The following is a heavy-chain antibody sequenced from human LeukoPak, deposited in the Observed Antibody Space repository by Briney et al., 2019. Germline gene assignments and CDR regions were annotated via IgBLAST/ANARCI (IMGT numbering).Heavy chain of an antibody. D-gene: IGHD6-19*01. Sequence: SETLSLTCTVSGGSISSYYWSWIRQPPGKGLEWIGYIYYSGTTSYNPSLKGRATISVDTSKNQFSLKLSSVTAADTAVYYCARDSGSGWYNYWGQGTLVTVSS. CDR2: IYYSGTT. J-gene: IGHJ4*02. CDR3: ARDSGSGWYNY. CDR1: GGSISSYY. V-gene: IGHV4-59*01.